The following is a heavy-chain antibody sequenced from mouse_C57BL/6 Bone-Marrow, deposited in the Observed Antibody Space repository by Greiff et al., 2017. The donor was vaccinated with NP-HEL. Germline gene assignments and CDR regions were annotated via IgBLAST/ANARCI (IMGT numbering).Heavy chain of an antibody. CDR3: TRGDGAFAY. Sequence: EVKLMESGEGLVKPGGSLKLSCAASGFTFSSYAMSWVRQTPEKRLEWVAYISSGGDYIYYADTVKGRFTISRDNARNTLYLQMSSLKSEDTAMYYCTRGDGAFAYWGQGTLVTVSA. J-gene: IGHJ3*01. V-gene: IGHV5-9-1*02. CDR1: GFTFSSYA. CDR2: ISSGGDYI.